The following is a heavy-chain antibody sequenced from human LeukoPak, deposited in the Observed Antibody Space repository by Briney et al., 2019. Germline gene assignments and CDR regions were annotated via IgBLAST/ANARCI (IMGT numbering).Heavy chain of an antibody. Sequence: TGGSLRLSCAASGFTFSTYNMNWVRQAPGKGLEWVSSITSGGGYTYYADSVKGRFAISRDNSKNTLYLQMTSLRAEDTAVYYCAKDQRFGDLDDYRGQGTLVTVSS. CDR2: ITSGGGYT. CDR3: AKDQRFGDLDDY. CDR1: GFTFSTYN. J-gene: IGHJ4*02. D-gene: IGHD3-10*01. V-gene: IGHV3-21*04.